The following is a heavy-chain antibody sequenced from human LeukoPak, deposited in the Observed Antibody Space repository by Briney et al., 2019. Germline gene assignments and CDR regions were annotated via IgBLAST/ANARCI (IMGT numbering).Heavy chain of an antibody. D-gene: IGHD3-22*01. J-gene: IGHJ4*02. CDR2: TYYSSKWYN. CDR3: ARGSGDSSGYYHTFDY. V-gene: IGHV6-1*01. CDR1: GDSVSSNSAA. Sequence: SQTLSLTCAISGDSVSSNSAAWNWIRQSPSRGLEWLGRTYYSSKWYNDYAVSGKSRITINPDTSKNQLSLQLNSVTPEDTAVYYCARGSGDSSGYYHTFDYWGQGTLVTVSS.